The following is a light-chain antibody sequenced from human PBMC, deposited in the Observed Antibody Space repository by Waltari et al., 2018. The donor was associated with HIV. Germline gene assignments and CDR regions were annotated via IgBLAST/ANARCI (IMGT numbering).Light chain of an antibody. CDR2: ANN. CDR1: SSNIGAGYA. V-gene: IGLV1-40*01. J-gene: IGLJ3*02. CDR3: QSYDSSLSGWV. Sequence: QSVLTQPPSVSGAPGQRVTLSCPGSSSNIGAGYAVRWYPQLPDTAPTLVTYANNHRPPVAPDRFSGSKSVTSASPAITGLQAKDEADYYCQSYDSSLSGWVFGGGTKLTVL.